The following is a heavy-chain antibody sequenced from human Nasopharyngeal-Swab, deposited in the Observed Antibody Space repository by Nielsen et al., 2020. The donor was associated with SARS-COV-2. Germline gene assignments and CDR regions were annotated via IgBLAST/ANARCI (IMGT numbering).Heavy chain of an antibody. J-gene: IGHJ6*02. CDR2: ISSSSSYI. V-gene: IGHV3-21*01. CDR1: GFTFSSYS. Sequence: GESLKISCAASGFTFSSYSMNWVRQAPGKGLEWVSSISSSSSYIYYADSVKGRFTISRDNAKNSLYLQMNSLRAEDTAVYYCARDSPSYCSSTSCPYGMDVWGQGTTVTVSS. D-gene: IGHD2-2*01. CDR3: ARDSPSYCSSTSCPYGMDV.